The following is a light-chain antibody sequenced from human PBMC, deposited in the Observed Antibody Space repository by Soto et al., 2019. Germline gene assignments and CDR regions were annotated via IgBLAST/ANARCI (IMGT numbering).Light chain of an antibody. Sequence: EIALTQSPATLSLSPGERATLSCRASQSISSYLAWYQQKPGQAPRLLIYDASNRATGIPARFSGSGSGTDFTLTISSLEPEDFAVYYCQQRSNWLYTFGQGTKVEIK. CDR1: QSISSY. CDR3: QQRSNWLYT. V-gene: IGKV3-11*01. J-gene: IGKJ2*01. CDR2: DAS.